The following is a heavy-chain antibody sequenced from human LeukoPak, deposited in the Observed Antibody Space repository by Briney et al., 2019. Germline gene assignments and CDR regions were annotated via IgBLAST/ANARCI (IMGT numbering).Heavy chain of an antibody. Sequence: GGSLRLSCAASGFTFNTYWMIWVRQAPGKGLEWVANIDQGGSTKYYVDSLKGRFTISRDNAKNSLFLQMNSLRAEDTAVYYGVRDKGGRSGAIYYDAFDVWGQGTMVTVSS. V-gene: IGHV3-7*01. CDR3: VRDKGGRSGAIYYDAFDV. CDR2: IDQGGSTK. D-gene: IGHD1-26*01. CDR1: GFTFNTYW. J-gene: IGHJ3*01.